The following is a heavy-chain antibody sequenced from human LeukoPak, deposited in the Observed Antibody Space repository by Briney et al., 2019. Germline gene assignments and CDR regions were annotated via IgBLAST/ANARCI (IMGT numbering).Heavy chain of an antibody. Sequence: ASVKVSCKASGYTFTSYDINWVRQATGQGLEWMGGIIPIFGTANYAQKFQGRVTITTDESTSTAYMELSSLRSEDTAVYYCARGFQQQLASWFDPWGQGTLVTVSS. J-gene: IGHJ5*02. CDR2: IIPIFGTA. CDR3: ARGFQQQLASWFDP. CDR1: GYTFTSYD. D-gene: IGHD6-13*01. V-gene: IGHV1-69*05.